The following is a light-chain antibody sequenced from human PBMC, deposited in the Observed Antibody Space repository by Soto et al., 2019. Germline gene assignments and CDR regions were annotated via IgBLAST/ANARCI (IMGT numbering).Light chain of an antibody. CDR1: SSDVGGYNY. CDR2: DVS. Sequence: QSVLTQPASVSGSPGQSITISCTGTSSDVGGYNYVSWYQQHPGKAPKLMIYDVSNRPSGVSNRFSGPKSGNTASLTISGLQAEDEADYYCSSYTSSSLYVFGTGTKDTDL. CDR3: SSYTSSSLYV. V-gene: IGLV2-14*01. J-gene: IGLJ1*01.